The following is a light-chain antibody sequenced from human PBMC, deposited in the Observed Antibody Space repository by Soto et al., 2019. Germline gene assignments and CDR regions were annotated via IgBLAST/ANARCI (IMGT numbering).Light chain of an antibody. CDR2: DAS. V-gene: IGKV3-20*01. Sequence: EIVLTQSPGTLSLSPGESATLSCRASQSVSSSYLAWYQQKPGQAPRLLIFDASTRATGIPDRFSGSGSGTDFTLTISRLEPEDFAVYYCQQDGNSPKTFGQGTKLDIK. CDR1: QSVSSSY. J-gene: IGKJ2*01. CDR3: QQDGNSPKT.